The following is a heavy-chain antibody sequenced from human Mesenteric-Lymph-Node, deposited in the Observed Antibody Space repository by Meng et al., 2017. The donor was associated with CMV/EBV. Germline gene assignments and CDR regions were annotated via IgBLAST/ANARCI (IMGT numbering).Heavy chain of an antibody. Sequence: SAGSLISGGYYWSWIRQHPGRGLEWMGYIYHTGTTYYNPSLKGRVAFSIDTSKNQFFLKLNSVTAADTAVYYCARDFTSNDNFFDPWGQGTLVTVSS. CDR1: AGSLISGGYY. CDR2: IYHTGTT. V-gene: IGHV4-31*02. J-gene: IGHJ5*02. CDR3: ARDFTSNDNFFDP. D-gene: IGHD4/OR15-4a*01.